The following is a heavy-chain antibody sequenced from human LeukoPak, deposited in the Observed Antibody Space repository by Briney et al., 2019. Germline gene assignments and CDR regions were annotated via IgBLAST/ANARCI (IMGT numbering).Heavy chain of an antibody. J-gene: IGHJ4*02. V-gene: IGHV3-48*01. Sequence: GGSLRLSCAASGFTFSSYSMNWVRQAPGKGLEWVSYISSSSSTIYYADSVKGRFTTSRDNAKNSLYLQMNSLRAEDTAVYYCARDYADYGGNLYYFDYWGQGTLVTVSS. CDR1: GFTFSSYS. D-gene: IGHD4-23*01. CDR2: ISSSSSTI. CDR3: ARDYADYGGNLYYFDY.